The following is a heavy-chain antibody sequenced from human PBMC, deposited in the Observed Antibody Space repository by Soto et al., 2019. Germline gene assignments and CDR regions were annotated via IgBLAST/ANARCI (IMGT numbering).Heavy chain of an antibody. CDR2: IIPIFGTA. Sequence: QVQLVQSGAEVKKPGSSVTVSCKASGGTFSSYTISWVRQAPGQGLEWMGGIIPIFGTANYAQKFQGRVTSTADESTSTADMALRSPRAEDTAVYYCARGNHRWLQLWYFDLWGRGTLVTVSS. CDR3: ARGNHRWLQLWYFDL. D-gene: IGHD5-12*01. V-gene: IGHV1-69*12. J-gene: IGHJ2*01. CDR1: GGTFSSYT.